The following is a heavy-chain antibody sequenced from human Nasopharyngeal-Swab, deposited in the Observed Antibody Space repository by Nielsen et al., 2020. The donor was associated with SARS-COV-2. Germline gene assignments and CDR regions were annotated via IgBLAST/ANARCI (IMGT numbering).Heavy chain of an antibody. CDR2: ISGSGGST. J-gene: IGHJ4*02. CDR3: AKDKQMATIAFDY. Sequence: GESLKISCAASGFTFSSYAMSWVRQAPGKGLEWVSAISGSGGSTYYPDSVKGRFTISRDNSKNTLYLQMNSLRAEDTAVYYCAKDKQMATIAFDYWGQGTLVTVSS. D-gene: IGHD5-24*01. V-gene: IGHV3-23*01. CDR1: GFTFSSYA.